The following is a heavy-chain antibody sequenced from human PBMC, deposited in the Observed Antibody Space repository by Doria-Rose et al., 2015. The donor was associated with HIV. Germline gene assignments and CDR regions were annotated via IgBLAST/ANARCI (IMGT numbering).Heavy chain of an antibody. D-gene: IGHD6-13*01. V-gene: IGHV2-26*01. Sequence: QESGPVLVKPTETLTLTCTVSGVSLSSPGMGVSWIRQPPGKALEWLANIFSDDERSYLTSLKSRLTISRSTSKSQVVLTMTDMDPVDTATYYCARIKSSRWYHKYYFDFWGQGTLVIVSA. CDR3: ARIKSSRWYHKYYFDF. J-gene: IGHJ4*02. CDR1: GVSLSSPGMG. CDR2: IFSDDER.